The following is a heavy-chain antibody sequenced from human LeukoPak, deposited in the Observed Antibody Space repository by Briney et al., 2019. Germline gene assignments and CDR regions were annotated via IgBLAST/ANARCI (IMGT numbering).Heavy chain of an antibody. D-gene: IGHD3-9*01. V-gene: IGHV1-18*04. CDR3: ARDSDILTGYYSPPRFDY. J-gene: IGHJ4*02. CDR2: ISAYNGNT. Sequence: GASVKVSCKASGYTFTGYYMHWVRQAPGQGLEWMGWISAYNGNTNYAQKLQGRVTMTTDTSTSTAYMELRSLRSDDTAVYYCARDSDILTGYYSPPRFDYWGQGTLVTVSS. CDR1: GYTFTGYY.